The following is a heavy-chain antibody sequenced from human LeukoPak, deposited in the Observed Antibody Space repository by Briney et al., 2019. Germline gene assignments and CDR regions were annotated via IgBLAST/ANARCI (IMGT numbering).Heavy chain of an antibody. CDR3: ARDLNVYSVYGHFDY. D-gene: IGHD5/OR15-5a*01. CDR1: GFTFSDYY. J-gene: IGHJ4*02. V-gene: IGHV3-11*01. CDR2: ISSSGSTI. Sequence: PGGSLRLSCAASGFTFSDYYMSWIRQAPGKGLEWVSYISSSGSTIYYADSVKGRFTISTDTAKNSLYLQMNSLRAEDTADYYCARDLNVYSVYGHFDYWGQGTLVTVSS.